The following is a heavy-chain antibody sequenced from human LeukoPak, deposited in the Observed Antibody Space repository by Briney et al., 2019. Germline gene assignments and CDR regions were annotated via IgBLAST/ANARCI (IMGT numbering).Heavy chain of an antibody. V-gene: IGHV3-30*02. CDR1: GFTLSNFG. J-gene: IGHJ6*03. Sequence: PGGSLRLSCAASGFTLSNFGMHWVRQAPGKGLEWVAFVRPNGSSNYYADSVRGRFTISRDISKNTLYLQMNSLRAEDTAFYYCAKTSGSYYDYYYYMDVWGKGTTVTVSS. D-gene: IGHD1-26*01. CDR2: VRPNGSSN. CDR3: AKTSGSYYDYYYYMDV.